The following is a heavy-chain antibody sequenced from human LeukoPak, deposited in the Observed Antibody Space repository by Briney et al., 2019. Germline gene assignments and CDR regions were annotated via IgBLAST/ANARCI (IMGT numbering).Heavy chain of an antibody. CDR1: GFTFSNYW. J-gene: IGHJ4*02. CDR2: IDQDGSVK. CDR3: ARDLSSLAPSFDN. Sequence: PGGSLRLSCAASGFTFSNYWMSWVRQAPGKGLEWVANIDQDGSVKYYVDPVKGRFTISRDNAKNSLYLQMNSLRAEDTAVYYCARDLSSLAPSFDNWGQGTLVTVSS. V-gene: IGHV3-7*04. D-gene: IGHD6-19*01.